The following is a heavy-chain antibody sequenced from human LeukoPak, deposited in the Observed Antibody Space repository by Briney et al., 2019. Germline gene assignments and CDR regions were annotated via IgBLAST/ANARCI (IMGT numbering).Heavy chain of an antibody. CDR1: GGSISSYY. CDR2: IYYSGST. Sequence: PSETLSLTCTVSGGSISSYYWSWIRQPPGKGLGWIGYIYYSGSTNYNPSLKSRVTISVDTSKNQFSLKLSSVTAADTAVYYCARAEYYFDYWGQGTLVTVSS. V-gene: IGHV4-59*01. CDR3: ARAEYYFDY. J-gene: IGHJ4*02.